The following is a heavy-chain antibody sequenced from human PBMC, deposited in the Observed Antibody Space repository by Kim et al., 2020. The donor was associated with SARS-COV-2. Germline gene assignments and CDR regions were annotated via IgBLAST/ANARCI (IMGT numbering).Heavy chain of an antibody. Sequence: GGSLRLSCAASGFTFSDYYMSWIRQAPGKGLEWVSYISSSGSTIYYADSVKGRFTISRDNAKNSLYLQMNSLRAEDTAVYYCARDFRRNDILTAGVDYWGQGTLVTVSS. CDR2: ISSSGSTI. V-gene: IGHV3-11*01. J-gene: IGHJ4*02. CDR3: ARDFRRNDILTAGVDY. D-gene: IGHD3-9*01. CDR1: GFTFSDYY.